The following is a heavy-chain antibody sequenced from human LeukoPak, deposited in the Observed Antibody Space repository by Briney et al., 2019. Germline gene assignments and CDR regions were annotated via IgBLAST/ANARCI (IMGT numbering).Heavy chain of an antibody. Sequence: PSETLSLTCTVSGGSLNNGLSFWTWIRQPPGKGLGWLGYFYYTGSTNYDPSLKGRATISVDVSKNQFSLKLSSVTAADTAVYYCARGRSYYRSGTYSYYFDSWGQGTLVTVSS. V-gene: IGHV4-61*01. CDR1: GGSLNNGLSF. D-gene: IGHD3-10*01. CDR3: ARGRSYYRSGTYSYYFDS. J-gene: IGHJ4*02. CDR2: FYYTGST.